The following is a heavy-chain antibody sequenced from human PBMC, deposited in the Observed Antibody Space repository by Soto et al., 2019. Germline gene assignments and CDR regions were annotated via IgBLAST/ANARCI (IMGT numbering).Heavy chain of an antibody. J-gene: IGHJ4*02. CDR3: AKDHLTTTVTTVGY. CDR1: GFTFSNYG. CDR2: ISYHGSDK. Sequence: QVQLVESGGGLVQPGRSRRLSCAASGFTFSNYGMHWVRQAPGKGLEWVAVISYHGSDKYYADSVKGRFTISRDNSKNTLYLQMDSLRAEDTAVYYCAKDHLTTTVTTVGYWGQGTLVTVSS. D-gene: IGHD4-17*01. V-gene: IGHV3-30*18.